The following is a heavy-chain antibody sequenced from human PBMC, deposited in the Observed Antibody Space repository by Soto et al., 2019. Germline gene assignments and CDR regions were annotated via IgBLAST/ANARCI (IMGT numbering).Heavy chain of an antibody. V-gene: IGHV3-30*18. CDR3: AKVGWELLHGFDY. J-gene: IGHJ4*02. CDR1: GFTFSSYG. CDR2: ISYDGSNK. D-gene: IGHD1-26*01. Sequence: PGGSLRLSCAASGFTFSSYGMHWVRQAPGKGLEWVAVISYDGSNKYYADSVKGRFTISRDNSKNTLYLQMNSLRAEDTAVYYCAKVGWELLHGFDYWGQGTLVTVSS.